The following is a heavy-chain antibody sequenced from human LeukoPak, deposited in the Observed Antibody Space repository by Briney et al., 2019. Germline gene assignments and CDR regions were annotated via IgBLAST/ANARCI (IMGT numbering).Heavy chain of an antibody. CDR1: GFTFSSYG. CDR3: ARDSKRYCSSTSCSSPDY. J-gene: IGHJ4*02. D-gene: IGHD2-2*01. CDR2: IRYDGSNK. V-gene: IGHV3-30*02. Sequence: PGGSLRLSCAASGFTFSSYGMHWVRQAPGKGLEWVAFIRYDGSNKYYADSVKGRFTISRDNSKNTLYLQMNSLRAEDTAVYYCARDSKRYCSSTSCSSPDYWGQGTLVTVSS.